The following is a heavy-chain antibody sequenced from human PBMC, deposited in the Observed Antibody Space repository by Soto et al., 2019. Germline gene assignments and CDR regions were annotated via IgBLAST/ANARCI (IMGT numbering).Heavy chain of an antibody. CDR2: ISYDGSNK. V-gene: IGHV3-30*18. CDR1: GFTFSSYG. D-gene: IGHD6-6*01. Sequence: PGGSLRLSCAASGFTFSSYGMHWVRQAPGKGLEWVAVISYDGSNKYYADSVKGRFTISRDNSKNTLYLQMNSLRAEDTAVYYCAKSKGAYSSSTDSLDYWGQGTLVTVSS. CDR3: AKSKGAYSSSTDSLDY. J-gene: IGHJ4*02.